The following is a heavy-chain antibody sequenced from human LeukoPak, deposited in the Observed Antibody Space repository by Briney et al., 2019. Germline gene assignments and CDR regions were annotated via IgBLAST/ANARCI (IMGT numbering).Heavy chain of an antibody. Sequence: AALTVACKASGYTFTSYGISWVRQAPGQGLEWMGWISAYNGNTNYAQKHQGRVTMTTDTSTCTAYMELRSLRSDDTAVYYCARVEYDILTEADYGMDVWGQGTTVTVSS. J-gene: IGHJ6*02. CDR2: ISAYNGNT. V-gene: IGHV1-18*01. D-gene: IGHD3-9*01. CDR1: GYTFTSYG. CDR3: ARVEYDILTEADYGMDV.